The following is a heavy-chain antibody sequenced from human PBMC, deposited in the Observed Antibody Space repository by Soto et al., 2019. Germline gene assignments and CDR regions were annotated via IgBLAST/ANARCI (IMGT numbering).Heavy chain of an antibody. CDR3: AREEGYCRGGSCFGGAFDL. D-gene: IGHD2-15*01. Sequence: EVQLVESGGGLVKPGGSLRLSCAASGFASRAFSINWVRQAPGKGLQWVSSTFNYSPNPHYADSVKGRFTISRDNAENSVYLQMDSLRVEDTAVYYGAREEGYCRGGSCFGGAFDLWGQGTVVTVSS. CDR2: TFNYSPNP. J-gene: IGHJ3*01. CDR1: GFASRAFS. V-gene: IGHV3-21*01.